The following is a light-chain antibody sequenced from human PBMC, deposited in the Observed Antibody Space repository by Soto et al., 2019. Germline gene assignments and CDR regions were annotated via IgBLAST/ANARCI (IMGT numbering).Light chain of an antibody. CDR2: EVT. CDR1: RSDVGYYNP. CDR3: CSYAAFGTWV. Sequence: QSVLTQPASVSGSPGQSITISCTGSRSDVGYYNPVSWYQQHPGQAPKLIIYEVTKRPSGVSNRFSGSESGNTASLTISGLQAEDEAYYYCCSYAAFGTWVFGGGTQLTVL. J-gene: IGLJ3*02. V-gene: IGLV2-23*02.